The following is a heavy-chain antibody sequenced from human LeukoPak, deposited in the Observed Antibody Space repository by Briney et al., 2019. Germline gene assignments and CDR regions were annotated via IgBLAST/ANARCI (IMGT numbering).Heavy chain of an antibody. CDR2: INPNDNSI. CDR3: AREGGSYKHFDY. Sequence: GASVKVSCKASEDTFTRHYMHWVRQAPGQGLEWIGLINPNDNSIDYTQKLQGRVTVTRDRSTSTVYMELNSLRSEDTAVYYCAREGGSYKHFDYWGLGTLVTVSS. D-gene: IGHD3-10*01. CDR1: EDTFTRHY. V-gene: IGHV1-46*04. J-gene: IGHJ4*02.